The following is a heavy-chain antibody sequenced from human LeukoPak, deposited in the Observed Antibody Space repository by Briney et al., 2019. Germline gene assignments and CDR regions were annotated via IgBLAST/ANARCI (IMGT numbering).Heavy chain of an antibody. Sequence: PGRSLRLSCAASGFTFSSYGMHWVRQAPGKGLEWVAVISYDGSNKYYADSVKGRFTISRDNSKNTLYLQMNSLRAEDTAVYYCAKDHSSGWPTFDYWGQGTLVTVSS. CDR1: GFTFSSYG. CDR2: ISYDGSNK. V-gene: IGHV3-30*18. CDR3: AKDHSSGWPTFDY. J-gene: IGHJ4*02. D-gene: IGHD6-19*01.